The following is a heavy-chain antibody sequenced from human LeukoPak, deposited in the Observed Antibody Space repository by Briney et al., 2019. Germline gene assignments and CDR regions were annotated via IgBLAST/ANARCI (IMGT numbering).Heavy chain of an antibody. D-gene: IGHD1-26*01. V-gene: IGHV5-51*01. CDR2: IYPGDSDT. Sequence: PGESLKISCKGSGYSFTTYWIVWVRQMPGKGLEWMGIIYPGDSDTRYSPSFQGQVTISADKSISTAYLQWSSLKASDTAMYYCARQGAGGSYTYYFDYWGQGTLVTVSS. J-gene: IGHJ4*02. CDR3: ARQGAGGSYTYYFDY. CDR1: GYSFTTYW.